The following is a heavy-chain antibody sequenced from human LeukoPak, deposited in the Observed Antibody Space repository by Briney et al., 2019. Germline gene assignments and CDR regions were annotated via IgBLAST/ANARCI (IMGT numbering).Heavy chain of an antibody. CDR3: AKRGVVIRVILVGFHNEAYYFAS. CDR2: ISDSGGRT. CDR1: GITLSNYG. D-gene: IGHD2-8*02. J-gene: IGHJ4*02. Sequence: PGGSLRLSCAVSGITLSNYGMSWVRQAPGKGLEWVSGISDSGGRTNYADSVKGRFTISRDNPKNTLYLQMNSLRADDTAVYFCAKRGVVIRVILVGFHNEAYYFASWGQGALVTVSS. V-gene: IGHV3-23*01.